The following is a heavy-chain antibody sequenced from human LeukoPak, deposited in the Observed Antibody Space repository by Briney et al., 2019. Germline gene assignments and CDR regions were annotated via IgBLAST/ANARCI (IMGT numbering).Heavy chain of an antibody. J-gene: IGHJ4*02. CDR3: ARGGYCSSTSCLVHPLSSDRFFDY. V-gene: IGHV1-18*01. CDR1: GYTFTSYG. Sequence: GASVKVSCKASGYTFTSYGIGWVRQAPGQGLEWMGWISAYNGNTNYAQKLQGRVTMTTDTSTSTAYMELRSLRSDDTAVYYCARGGYCSSTSCLVHPLSSDRFFDYWGQGTLVTVSS. D-gene: IGHD2-2*01. CDR2: ISAYNGNT.